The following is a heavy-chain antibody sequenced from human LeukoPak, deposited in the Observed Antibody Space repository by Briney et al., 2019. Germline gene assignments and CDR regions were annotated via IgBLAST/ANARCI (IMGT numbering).Heavy chain of an antibody. D-gene: IGHD3-22*01. V-gene: IGHV3-15*01. Sequence: GGSLRLSCAASGFTFSNAWMSWVRQAPGKGREGVGRIKSKTDGGTTDYAAPVKGRFTISSDDSKNTLYLQMNSLKTEDTAVYYCTTGLHYYDSSGYYYGGWRYFDYWGQGTLVTVSS. CDR1: GFTFSNAW. CDR2: IKSKTDGGTT. J-gene: IGHJ4*02. CDR3: TTGLHYYDSSGYYYGGWRYFDY.